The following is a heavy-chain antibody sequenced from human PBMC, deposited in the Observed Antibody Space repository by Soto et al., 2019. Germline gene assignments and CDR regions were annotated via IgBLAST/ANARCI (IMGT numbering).Heavy chain of an antibody. CDR1: GGSISSSSYY. CDR3: ARSQGITMIVVVYYFDY. J-gene: IGHJ4*02. V-gene: IGHV4-39*01. D-gene: IGHD3-22*01. Sequence: SETLSLTCTVSGGSISSSSYYWGWIRQPPGKGLEWIGSIYYSGSTYYNPSLKSRVTISVDTSKNQFSLKLSSVTAADTAVYYCARSQGITMIVVVYYFDYWGQGTLVTVS. CDR2: IYYSGST.